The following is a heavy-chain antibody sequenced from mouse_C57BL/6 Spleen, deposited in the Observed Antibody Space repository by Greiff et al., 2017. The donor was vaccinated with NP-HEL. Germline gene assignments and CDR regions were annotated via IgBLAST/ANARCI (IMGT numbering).Heavy chain of an antibody. V-gene: IGHV1-15*01. CDR1: GYTFTDYE. CDR3: TRWGYGYYFDY. D-gene: IGHD2-10*02. Sequence: QVQLKESGAELVRPGASVTLSCKASGYTFTDYEMHWVKQTPVHGLEWIGAIDPETGGTAYNQKFKGKAILTADKSSSTAYMELRSLTSEDSAVYYCTRWGYGYYFDYWGQGTTLTVSS. CDR2: IDPETGGT. J-gene: IGHJ2*01.